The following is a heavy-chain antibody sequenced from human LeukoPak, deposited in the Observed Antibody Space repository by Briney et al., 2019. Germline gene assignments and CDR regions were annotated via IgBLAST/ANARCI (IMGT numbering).Heavy chain of an antibody. CDR3: ARVVIIAGAAYYDFWSGYHHYFDY. J-gene: IGHJ4*02. V-gene: IGHV4-39*07. D-gene: IGHD3-3*01. Sequence: PSETLSLTCTVSGGSISSSSYYWGWIRQPPGKGLEWIGSIYYSGSTYYNPSLKSRVTISVDTSKNQFSLKLSSVTAADTAVYYCARVVIIAGAAYYDFWSGYHHYFDYWGQGTLVTVSS. CDR2: IYYSGST. CDR1: GGSISSSSYY.